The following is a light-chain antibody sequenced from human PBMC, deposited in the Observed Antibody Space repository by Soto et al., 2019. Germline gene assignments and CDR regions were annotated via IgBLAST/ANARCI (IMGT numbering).Light chain of an antibody. CDR1: QGISKY. Sequence: DIQMTQSPSSLSASVGDRVTITCRASQGISKYLAWYQQKPGKVPKVLIYAASTLQSGVPSRFSGSGSGTDVTLTISSLQPEDVATYYCQKYNSAPLPFGGGTKVEIK. J-gene: IGKJ4*01. CDR3: QKYNSAPLP. CDR2: AAS. V-gene: IGKV1-27*01.